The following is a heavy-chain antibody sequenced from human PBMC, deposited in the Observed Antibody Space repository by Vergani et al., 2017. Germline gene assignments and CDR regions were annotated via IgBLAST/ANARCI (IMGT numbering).Heavy chain of an antibody. D-gene: IGHD2-15*01. V-gene: IGHV3-23*01. Sequence: EVQLLESGGGLVQPGGSLRLSCTASGFTFNNYGMNWVRQAPGKGLEWVSGISGNSANTYYADSVKGRFTISRDNSKNMQYLQMNSLRAEDTAVYYCARDRGVASGYFDDWGQGTLVTVSS. CDR3: ARDRGVASGYFDD. CDR1: GFTFNNYG. J-gene: IGHJ4*02. CDR2: ISGNSANT.